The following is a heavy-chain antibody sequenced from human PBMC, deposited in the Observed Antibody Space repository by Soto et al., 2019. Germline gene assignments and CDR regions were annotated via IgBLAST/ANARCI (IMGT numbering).Heavy chain of an antibody. Sequence: QVQLVQSGAEVKKPGASVKVSCKASGYTFTSYGISWVRQAPGQGLEWMGWISAYNGNTNYAQKLQGRVTMTTDTSTSPADMELRSLRSDDTAGHYCARAGGDHWFDPWGQGTLVTVSS. D-gene: IGHD3-16*01. J-gene: IGHJ5*02. CDR2: ISAYNGNT. CDR3: ARAGGDHWFDP. CDR1: GYTFTSYG. V-gene: IGHV1-18*01.